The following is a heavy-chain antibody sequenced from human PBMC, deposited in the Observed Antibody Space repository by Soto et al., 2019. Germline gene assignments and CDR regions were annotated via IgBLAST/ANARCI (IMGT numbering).Heavy chain of an antibody. CDR2: MNPNSGNT. CDR3: ASIFPDNYYYYGMDV. Sequence: GASVKVSCKASGYTFTSYDINWVRQATGQGLEWMGWMNPNSGNTGYAQKFQGRVTMTRDTSTSTAYMELSSLRSEDTAVYYCASIFPDNYYYYGMDVWGQGTTVTVSS. V-gene: IGHV1-8*01. CDR1: GYTFTSYD. J-gene: IGHJ6*02.